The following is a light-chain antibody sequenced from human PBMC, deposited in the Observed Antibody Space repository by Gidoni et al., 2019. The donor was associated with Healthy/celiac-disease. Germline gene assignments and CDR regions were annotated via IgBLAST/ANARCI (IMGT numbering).Light chain of an antibody. CDR1: QSVSSSY. Sequence: DIVLTQSPGTLSLSPGKRATLSCRASQSVSSSYLAWFQQKPGQAPRLLIYGASSRATGIPDRFSGSGSGTDFTLTISRLEPEDFAVYYCQQYGNSPLYTFGQGTKLEIK. V-gene: IGKV3-20*01. CDR2: GAS. CDR3: QQYGNSPLYT. J-gene: IGKJ2*01.